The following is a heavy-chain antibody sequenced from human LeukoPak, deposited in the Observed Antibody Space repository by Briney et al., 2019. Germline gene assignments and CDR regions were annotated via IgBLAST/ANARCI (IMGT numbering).Heavy chain of an antibody. CDR3: AKDPPYSTVILYYYYYMDV. V-gene: IGHV3-30*18. D-gene: IGHD4-17*01. CDR2: ILCDGSNK. Sequence: PGRSLRLSCAASGFTFSSYGMHWVRQAPGKGLEWVAVILCDGSNKYYADSVKGRFTISRDNSKNTLYLQMNSLRAEDTAVYYCAKDPPYSTVILYYYYYMDVWGKGTTVTVSS. CDR1: GFTFSSYG. J-gene: IGHJ6*03.